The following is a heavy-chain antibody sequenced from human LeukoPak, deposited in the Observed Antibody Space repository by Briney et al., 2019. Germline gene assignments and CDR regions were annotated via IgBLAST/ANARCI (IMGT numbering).Heavy chain of an antibody. D-gene: IGHD1-26*01. CDR3: ARDPYSGTYGDTYYYYMDV. V-gene: IGHV3-48*04. J-gene: IGHJ6*03. CDR2: ISSSGSTI. Sequence: PGGTLRLSCAASGFTFSSYGMSWVRQAPGKGLEWVSYISSSGSTIYYADSVKGRFTISRDNAKNSLYLQMNSLRAEDTAVYYCARDPYSGTYGDTYYYYMDVWGKGTTVTISS. CDR1: GFTFSSYG.